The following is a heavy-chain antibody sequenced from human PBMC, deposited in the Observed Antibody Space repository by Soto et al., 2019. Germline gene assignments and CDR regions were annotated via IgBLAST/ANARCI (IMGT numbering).Heavy chain of an antibody. Sequence: GGSLRLSCAASGFTFGTYAMRWVRQAPGKGLEWVSSISAGGDTYYADSVKGHFTISRDNSKDTLYLQMNSLRVEDTAVYYCAKGPPYGDYEYYFDDWGQGTLVTVSS. D-gene: IGHD4-17*01. CDR1: GFTFGTYA. CDR2: ISAGGDT. CDR3: AKGPPYGDYEYYFDD. J-gene: IGHJ4*02. V-gene: IGHV3-23*01.